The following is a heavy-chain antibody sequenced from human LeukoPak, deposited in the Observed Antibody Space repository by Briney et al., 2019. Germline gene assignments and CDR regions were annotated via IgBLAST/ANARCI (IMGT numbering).Heavy chain of an antibody. D-gene: IGHD3-10*01. V-gene: IGHV4-61*02. Sequence: PSETLSLNCTVSGGSISTNSYYWSWIRQPAGKGLEWIGRIYTSGSTDHNPSLKSRVTISRDTSKNEFSLKLTSVTAADTAVYYCARQVIGNEPSFFAYYYGSGSYPFSYFDYWGQGTLVTVSS. J-gene: IGHJ4*02. CDR2: IYTSGST. CDR1: GGSISTNSYY. CDR3: ARQVIGNEPSFFAYYYGSGSYPFSYFDY.